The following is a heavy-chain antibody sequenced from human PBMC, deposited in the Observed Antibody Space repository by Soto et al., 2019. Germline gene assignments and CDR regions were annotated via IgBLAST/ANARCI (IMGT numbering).Heavy chain of an antibody. CDR1: GFTFSSYG. V-gene: IGHV3-30*18. J-gene: IGHJ4*02. Sequence: GGSLRLSCAASGFTFSSYGMHWVRQAPGKGLEWVAVISYDGSNKYYADSVKGRFTISRDNSKNTLYLQMNSLRAEDTAVYYCAKDIELEFYYYFDYWGQGTLVTVSS. D-gene: IGHD1-1*01. CDR2: ISYDGSNK. CDR3: AKDIELEFYYYFDY.